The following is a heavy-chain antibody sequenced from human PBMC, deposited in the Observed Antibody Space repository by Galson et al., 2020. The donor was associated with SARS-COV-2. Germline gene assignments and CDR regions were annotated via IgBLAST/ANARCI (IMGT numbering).Heavy chain of an antibody. V-gene: IGHV1-2*06. D-gene: IGHD3-10*01. CDR2: INPNSGGT. J-gene: IGHJ5*02. CDR1: GYTFTGYY. CDR3: ARDIGFGELLNWFDP. Sequence: ASVKVSCKASGYTFTGYYMHWVRQAPGQGLEWMGRINPNSGGTNYAQKFQGRVTMTRDTSISTAYMELSRLRSDDTAVYYCARDIGFGELLNWFDPGGQGTRVTVSS.